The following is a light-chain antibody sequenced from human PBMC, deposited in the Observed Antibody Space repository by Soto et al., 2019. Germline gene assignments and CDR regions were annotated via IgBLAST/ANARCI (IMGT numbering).Light chain of an antibody. J-gene: IGKJ5*01. Sequence: EVVLTQAPVTLSLSPGERATLSSSASQSFRGLLAWYQQKPGQAPRLLIYDAYNRATGIPPRFSGSGSGTDLTLTISSLEPEDSAVYYCQQRHMWPITFGQGTRLEIK. CDR3: QQRHMWPIT. CDR2: DAY. CDR1: QSFRGL. V-gene: IGKV3-11*01.